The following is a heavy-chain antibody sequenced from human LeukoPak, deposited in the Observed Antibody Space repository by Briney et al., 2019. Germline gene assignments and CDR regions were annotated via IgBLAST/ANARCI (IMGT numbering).Heavy chain of an antibody. Sequence: KASETLSLTCAVYNGSFSGCHWSWIRQSPERGLEWIGEVNHGGDTYYNPSLKSRVTISVDTSKNQFSLKLSSVTAADTAVYYCARGLTYYDILTGYREDYYMDIWGKGTTVTVSS. D-gene: IGHD3-9*01. CDR1: NGSFSGCH. V-gene: IGHV4-34*09. J-gene: IGHJ6*03. CDR3: ARGLTYYDILTGYREDYYMDI. CDR2: VNHGGDT.